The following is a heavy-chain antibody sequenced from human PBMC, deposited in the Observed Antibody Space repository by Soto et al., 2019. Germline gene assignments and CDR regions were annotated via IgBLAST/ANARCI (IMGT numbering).Heavy chain of an antibody. D-gene: IGHD6-13*01. CDR1: GFTFSTYA. V-gene: IGHV3-23*01. CDR2: ISGSGGST. CDR3: AKGATSSWYGGHFDC. J-gene: IGHJ4*02. Sequence: EVQLLESGGGLVQPGGSLRLSCAASGFTFSTYAMNWVRQAPGKGLEWVSAISGSGGSTYYADSVKGRFTISRDNSKNTLYLQMNSLRAEDTAVDYGAKGATSSWYGGHFDCWGQGTLVTVSS.